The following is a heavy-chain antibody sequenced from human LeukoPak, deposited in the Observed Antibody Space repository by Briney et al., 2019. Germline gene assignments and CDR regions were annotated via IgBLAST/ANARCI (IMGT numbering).Heavy chain of an antibody. Sequence: PGGSLRLSCAASGFTFSDYNMRWIRQAPGKGLEWVSSISRSGSTKYYADSVKGRFTISRDNAKNSLFLQMNSLRAEDTAVYYCARFIAAPYYFDYWGRGTLVTVSS. D-gene: IGHD6-13*01. CDR2: ISRSGSTK. CDR3: ARFIAAPYYFDY. J-gene: IGHJ4*02. CDR1: GFTFSDYN. V-gene: IGHV3-11*04.